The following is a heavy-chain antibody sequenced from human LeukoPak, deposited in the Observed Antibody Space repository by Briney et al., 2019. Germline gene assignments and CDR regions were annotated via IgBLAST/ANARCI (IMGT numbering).Heavy chain of an antibody. CDR1: VYTFSNYW. D-gene: IGHD3-16*01. V-gene: IGHV5-51*01. J-gene: IGHJ3*02. CDR2: IYPGDSDT. Sequence: GESLQISCKGSVYTFSNYWIGWVRQLPGKGLEWMGIIYPGDSDTRYSPSFQGQVTISADKSITTAYLQWRSLKASDTAIYYCVRHTLERRKDNAFDIWGQGTMITVSS. CDR3: VRHTLERRKDNAFDI.